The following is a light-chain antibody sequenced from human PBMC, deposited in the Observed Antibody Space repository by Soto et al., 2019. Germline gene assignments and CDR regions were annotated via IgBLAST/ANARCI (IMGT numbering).Light chain of an antibody. V-gene: IGLV2-14*01. J-gene: IGLJ3*02. CDR2: EVT. CDR3: ASDTTSRPVV. Sequence: QSALTQPASVSGSPGQSITISCTGTSGDVGAYNSVSWYQQHPGKAPKHLIYEVTHRPSGISNRFSGSKSGNTASLTISGLQTEDEADYYCASDTTSRPVVFVGGTKLTDL. CDR1: SGDVGAYNS.